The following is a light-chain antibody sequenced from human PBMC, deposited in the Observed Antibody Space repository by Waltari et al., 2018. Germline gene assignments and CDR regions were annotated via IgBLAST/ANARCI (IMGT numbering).Light chain of an antibody. CDR1: QSLLPSYGKTC. Sequence: EIVMTQTPLSLSVSPGQPASISCRSSQSLLPSYGKTCVYWYLQKPGRSPQLLIYEVSSRFSGVPERFSGSGSGTDFTLKISRVEAEDVGVYYCMQATQLPLTFGGGTKVDIK. CDR2: EVS. CDR3: MQATQLPLT. V-gene: IGKV2-29*03. J-gene: IGKJ4*01.